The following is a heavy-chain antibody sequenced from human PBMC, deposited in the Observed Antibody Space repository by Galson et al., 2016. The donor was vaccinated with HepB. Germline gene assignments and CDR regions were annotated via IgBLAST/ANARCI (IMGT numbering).Heavy chain of an antibody. CDR2: VIPVVDMA. J-gene: IGHJ4*02. V-gene: IGHV1-69*10. Sequence: SVKVSCKASGGIFSNHSVSWVRQAPGHGPEWLGGVIPVVDMANYPQKFQGRVTITADESASIVYLELRGLRPEDTAMYCWVVNDYELTFDYWGQGTPVTVSS. D-gene: IGHD3-16*01. CDR1: GGIFSNHS. CDR3: VVNDYELTFDY.